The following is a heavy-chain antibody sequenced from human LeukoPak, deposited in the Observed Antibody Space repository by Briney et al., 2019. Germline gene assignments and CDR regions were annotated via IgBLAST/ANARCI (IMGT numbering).Heavy chain of an antibody. D-gene: IGHD3-10*01. CDR3: ARVEMVRGVIYYFDY. J-gene: IGHJ4*02. Sequence: SVKVTCKASGGTFSRYAICWVRQAPEQGLEWMGGIIPIFGTANYAQKFQGRVTITADKSTSTAYMELSSLRSEDTAVYYCARVEMVRGVIYYFDYWGQGTLVTVSS. CDR2: IIPIFGTA. CDR1: GGTFSRYA. V-gene: IGHV1-69*06.